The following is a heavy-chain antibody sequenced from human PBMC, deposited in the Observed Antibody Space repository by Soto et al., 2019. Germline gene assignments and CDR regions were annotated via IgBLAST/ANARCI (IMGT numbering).Heavy chain of an antibody. CDR2: IYYSGST. V-gene: IGHV4-31*03. Sequence: QVQLQESGPGLVKPSQTLSLTCTVSGGSISSGGYYWSWIRQHPGKGLECIGYIYYSGSTYYNPSLKSRVTIAVDTATNQFSMKLSSVTAADTAVYYCARTRSTVVVPAAMLNDAFDIWGQGTMVTVSS. CDR1: GGSISSGGYY. J-gene: IGHJ3*02. CDR3: ARTRSTVVVPAAMLNDAFDI. D-gene: IGHD2-2*01.